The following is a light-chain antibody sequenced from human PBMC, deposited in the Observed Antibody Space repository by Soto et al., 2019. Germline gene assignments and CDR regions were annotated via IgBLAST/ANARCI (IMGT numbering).Light chain of an antibody. CDR3: MQGRQWPYP. CDR1: QSLVDSDGNTF. Sequence: DIVMTQSPFSLPVTLGQPASISCRSSQSLVDSDGNTFLNWFQQRPGQSPRRLIHKVSDRDSGVPDRVSGSGSGTDFTLRISRVEAEDVGVYYCMQGRQWPYPFGQGTKVDIK. CDR2: KVS. V-gene: IGKV2-30*01. J-gene: IGKJ2*01.